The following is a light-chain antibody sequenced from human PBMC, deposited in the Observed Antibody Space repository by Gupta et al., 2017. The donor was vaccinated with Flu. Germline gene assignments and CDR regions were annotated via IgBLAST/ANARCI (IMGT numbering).Light chain of an antibody. CDR2: KDS. V-gene: IGLV3-25*03. CDR1: ALPKEY. CDR3: QSEDSSDTPKGV. J-gene: IGLJ3*02. Sequence: SYELTQPPSVSVSPGQTARITCSGHALPKEYAYWYQQKPGQAPVLVIYKDSERPSGIPERFSGSSSRTTATLTISGVQAEDEADYYCQSEDSSDTPKGVFGGGTKLTVL.